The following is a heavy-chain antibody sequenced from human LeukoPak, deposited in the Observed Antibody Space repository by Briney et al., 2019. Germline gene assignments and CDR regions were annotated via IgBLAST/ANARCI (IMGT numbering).Heavy chain of an antibody. V-gene: IGHV4-59*01. Sequence: PSATLSLTCTVSGGSISGYYWSWIRQPPGKGLEWIGYIYYSGSTNYNPSLKSRVTISVDTSKNQFSLKLSSVTAADTAVYYCARGREWEPKVFDYWGQGTLVTISS. CDR1: GGSISGYY. J-gene: IGHJ4*02. D-gene: IGHD1-26*01. CDR2: IYYSGST. CDR3: ARGREWEPKVFDY.